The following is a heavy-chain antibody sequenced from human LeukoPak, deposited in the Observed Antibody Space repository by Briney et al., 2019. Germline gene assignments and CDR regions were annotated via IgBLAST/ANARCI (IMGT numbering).Heavy chain of an antibody. V-gene: IGHV4-59*08. D-gene: IGHD6-13*01. CDR3: ARGAGSSSWFDY. CDR1: GVNINSEFY. CDR2: IYYSGST. Sequence: PSETLFLTCSVFGVNINSEFYWAWIRQSPGKGLEWIGYIYYSGSTNYNPSLKSRVTISVDTSKNQFSLKLSSVTAADTAVYYCARGAGSSSWFDYWGQGTLVTVSS. J-gene: IGHJ4*02.